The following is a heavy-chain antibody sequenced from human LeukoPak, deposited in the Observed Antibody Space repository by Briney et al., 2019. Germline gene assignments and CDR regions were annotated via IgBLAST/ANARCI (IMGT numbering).Heavy chain of an antibody. Sequence: PSETLSLTCTVSGGSISSYYWSWIRQPPGKGLEWVGQIYYRGTTNYNPSLKSRVTISIDTSKNQFSLKLSSVTAADTAVYYCAREGWDEDYWGQGTLVTVSS. V-gene: IGHV4-59*12. D-gene: IGHD6-19*01. CDR2: IYYRGTT. CDR3: AREGWDEDY. J-gene: IGHJ4*02. CDR1: GGSISSYY.